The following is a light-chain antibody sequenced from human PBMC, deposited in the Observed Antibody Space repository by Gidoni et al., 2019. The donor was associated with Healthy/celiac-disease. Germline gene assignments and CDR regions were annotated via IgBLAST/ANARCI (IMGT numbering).Light chain of an antibody. CDR1: QSTSSY. CDR2: AAS. CDR3: RQSYSTPYT. Sequence: DIQMTQSPSSLSASVGDRVTITFRASQSTSSYLNWYQQKPGKAPKLLIYAASSLQSGVPSRFSGSGSGTDFTLTISSLQPEDVATYYCRQSYSTPYTFGQGTKLEIK. V-gene: IGKV1-39*01. J-gene: IGKJ2*01.